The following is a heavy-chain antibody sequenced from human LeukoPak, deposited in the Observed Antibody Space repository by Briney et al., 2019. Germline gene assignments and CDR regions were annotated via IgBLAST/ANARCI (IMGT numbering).Heavy chain of an antibody. CDR1: GGSISSSYYY. Sequence: SETLSLTCTVSGGSISSSYYYWGWIRQPPGKGLEWIGNIYYSGSTYYNPSLKSRFTISVDTSKNQFSLKLRSVTAADTAVYYCARESSGSSARDYWGQGTLVTVSS. CDR3: ARESSGSSARDY. J-gene: IGHJ4*02. CDR2: IYYSGST. D-gene: IGHD3-10*01. V-gene: IGHV4-39*07.